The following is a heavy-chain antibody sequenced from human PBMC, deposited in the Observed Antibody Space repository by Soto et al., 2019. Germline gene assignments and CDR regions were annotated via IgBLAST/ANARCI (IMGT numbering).Heavy chain of an antibody. Sequence: EVQLLESGGGLVQPGGSLRLSCAASGFTFSSYAMRWVRQAPGKGLEWVSAISGSGGSTYYADSVKGRFTISRDNSKNTLYLQMNSLRAEDTAVYYCAKEGGYCSSTSCYGRVYYWGQGTLVTVSS. D-gene: IGHD2-2*03. CDR1: GFTFSSYA. J-gene: IGHJ4*02. CDR2: ISGSGGST. V-gene: IGHV3-23*01. CDR3: AKEGGYCSSTSCYGRVYY.